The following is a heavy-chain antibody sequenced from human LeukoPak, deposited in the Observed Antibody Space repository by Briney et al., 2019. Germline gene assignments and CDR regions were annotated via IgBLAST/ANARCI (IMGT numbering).Heavy chain of an antibody. D-gene: IGHD2-15*01. CDR2: IWYDGSIQ. CDR1: GFTFSSYG. CDR3: ARAGYCSGGSCYGSDY. Sequence: GGSLRLSCAASGFTFSSYGMHWVRQAPGKGLEWAAAIWYDGSIQYYADSVKGRFTISRDNSKNTLYLQMDSLRAEDTAVYYCARAGYCSGGSCYGSDYWGQGTLVSVSS. V-gene: IGHV3-33*01. J-gene: IGHJ4*02.